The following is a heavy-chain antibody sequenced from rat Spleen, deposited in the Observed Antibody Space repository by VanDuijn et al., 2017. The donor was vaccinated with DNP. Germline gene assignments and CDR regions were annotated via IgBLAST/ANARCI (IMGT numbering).Heavy chain of an antibody. V-gene: IGHV5S13*01. Sequence: EVQLVESGGGLVQPGRSLKLSCAASGFTFSDYGMAWVRQVPSKGLEWVASITTGGGHTYYRDSVKGRFTISRDNAKNTQYLQMNSLRSEDTATYYCTRGAGSPYWSFDFWGPGTVVTVSS. CDR2: ITTGGGHT. D-gene: IGHD5-1*01. CDR3: TRGAGSPYWSFDF. CDR1: GFTFSDYG. J-gene: IGHJ1*01.